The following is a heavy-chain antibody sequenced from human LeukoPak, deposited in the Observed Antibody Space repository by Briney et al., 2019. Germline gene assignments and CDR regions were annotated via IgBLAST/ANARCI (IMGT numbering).Heavy chain of an antibody. J-gene: IGHJ4*02. CDR2: IYPGDSDA. CDR3: ARLLRNIAAAVYYFDY. CDR1: GYSFTTYL. Sequence: KRGESLKISCKGSGYSFTTYLIGWVGQMPGKGLEGMGIIYPGDSDARYSPSFQGQVTISADKSISTAYLQWSSLKASDTAMYYCARLLRNIAAAVYYFDYWGQGTLVTVSS. D-gene: IGHD6-13*01. V-gene: IGHV5-51*01.